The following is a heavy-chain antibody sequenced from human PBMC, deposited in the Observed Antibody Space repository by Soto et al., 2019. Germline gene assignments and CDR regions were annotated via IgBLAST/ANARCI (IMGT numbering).Heavy chain of an antibody. Sequence: ASVKVSCKASGYTFTGYYMHWVRQAPGQGLEWMGWIIPNFGAANYAQKFQGRVTMTRDTSISTAYMELSRLISDDTAVYYCARGDVRVVASFDPWGQGALVTVSS. CDR1: GYTFTGYY. CDR3: ARGDVRVVASFDP. J-gene: IGHJ5*02. V-gene: IGHV1-2*02. D-gene: IGHD2-15*01. CDR2: IIPNFGAA.